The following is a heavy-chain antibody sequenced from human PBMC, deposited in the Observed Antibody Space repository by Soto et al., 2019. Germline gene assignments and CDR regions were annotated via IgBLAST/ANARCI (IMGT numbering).Heavy chain of an antibody. CDR2: INAGNGNR. Sequence: ASVKVSCKASGYTFTGYAMHWVRQAPGQRLEWMGWINAGNGNRKYSQKFQGRVTITRDTSASTAYMELSSLRSEDTAVYYCARDSPPSDYWGQGTLVTVSS. J-gene: IGHJ4*02. CDR3: ARDSPPSDY. V-gene: IGHV1-3*01. CDR1: GYTFTGYA.